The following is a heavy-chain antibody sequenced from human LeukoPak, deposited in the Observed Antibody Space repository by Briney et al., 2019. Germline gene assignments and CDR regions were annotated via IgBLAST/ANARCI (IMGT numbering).Heavy chain of an antibody. Sequence: GGSLRLSCAASGFTFSNAWMSWVRQAPGKGLEWVGRIKSKTDGGTTDYAAPVKGRFTISRDDPKNTLYLQMNSLKTEDTALYYCTTDPGHFVVVPAILHDHGGQETLVTVSS. CDR1: GFTFSNAW. J-gene: IGHJ4*02. CDR3: TTDPGHFVVVPAILHDH. CDR2: IKSKTDGGTT. V-gene: IGHV3-15*01. D-gene: IGHD2-21*02.